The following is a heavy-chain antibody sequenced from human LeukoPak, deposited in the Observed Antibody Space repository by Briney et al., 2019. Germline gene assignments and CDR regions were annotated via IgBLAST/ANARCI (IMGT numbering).Heavy chain of an antibody. Sequence: SETLSLTCTVSGGSISSSSYYWGWIRQPPGKGLEWIGSIYYSGSTYYNPSLKSRVTISVDTSKNQFSLKLSSVTAADTAVYYCARQYYDSSGYYYSPFGYWGQGTLVTVSS. J-gene: IGHJ4*02. CDR1: GGSISSSSYY. CDR2: IYYSGST. V-gene: IGHV4-39*01. D-gene: IGHD3-22*01. CDR3: ARQYYDSSGYYYSPFGY.